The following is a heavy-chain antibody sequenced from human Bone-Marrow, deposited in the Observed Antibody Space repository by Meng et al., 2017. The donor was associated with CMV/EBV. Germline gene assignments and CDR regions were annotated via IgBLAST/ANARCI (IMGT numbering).Heavy chain of an antibody. D-gene: IGHD1-26*01. CDR2: INWNGGST. V-gene: IGHV3-20*04. CDR3: ARAVGPTIVDALDI. CDR1: GFTFDDYG. Sequence: GESLKISCAASGFTFDDYGMSWVRQAPGKGLEWVSGINWNGGSTGYADSVKGRFTISRDNAKNPLYLQMNSLRAEDTALYYCARAVGPTIVDALDIWGQGTLVTVSS. J-gene: IGHJ3*02.